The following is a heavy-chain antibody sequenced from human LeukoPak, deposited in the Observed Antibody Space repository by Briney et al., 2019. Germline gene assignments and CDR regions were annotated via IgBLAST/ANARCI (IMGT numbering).Heavy chain of an antibody. J-gene: IGHJ5*02. Sequence: SETLSLTCTVSGGSISGYYWSWIRQPPGKGLEWIGYTYYTGSTNYNPSLKSRVIISVDTSKNQFSLKVSSVTAADTAVYYCVRSKSGTYGWFDPWGQGTLVTVSS. D-gene: IGHD4-17*01. CDR2: TYYTGST. V-gene: IGHV4-59*01. CDR3: VRSKSGTYGWFDP. CDR1: GGSISGYY.